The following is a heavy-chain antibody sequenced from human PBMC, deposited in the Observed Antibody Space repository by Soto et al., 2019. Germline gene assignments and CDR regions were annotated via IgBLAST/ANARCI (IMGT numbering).Heavy chain of an antibody. J-gene: IGHJ6*02. CDR1: GYTFTSYD. V-gene: IGHV1-8*01. CDR2: MNTNSGNT. CDR3: AREKTCSGMDV. Sequence: QVQLVQSGAEVKKPGASVKVSCKASGYTFTSYDINWVRQAPGQGLEWMGWMNTNSGNTSYAQKFQGRVTMTRDTSVSTAYMELSSLRSEDTAVYYCAREKTCSGMDVWGQGTTVTVSS. D-gene: IGHD2-15*01.